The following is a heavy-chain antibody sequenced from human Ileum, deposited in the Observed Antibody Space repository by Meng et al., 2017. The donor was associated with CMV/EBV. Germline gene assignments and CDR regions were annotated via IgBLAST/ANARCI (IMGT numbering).Heavy chain of an antibody. CDR3: ARNYDFWSGRKIDY. J-gene: IGHJ4*01. CDR1: GFTFSSYW. Sequence: GGSLRLSCAASGFTFSSYWMSWVRQAPGKGLEWVANIKQDGSEKYYVDSVKGRFTISRDNAKNSLYLQMNSLRAEDTAVYYCARNYDFWSGRKIDYWGQGTLVTVSS. CDR2: IKQDGSEK. D-gene: IGHD3-3*01. V-gene: IGHV3-7*01.